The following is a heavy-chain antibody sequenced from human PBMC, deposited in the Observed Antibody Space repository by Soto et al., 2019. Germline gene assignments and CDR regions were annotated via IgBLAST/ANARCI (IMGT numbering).Heavy chain of an antibody. CDR3: ARDQGAIAAAGTRYYGMDV. Sequence: ASVKVSCKSSGYTFTSYGISWARQAPGQGLEWMGWISAYNGNTNYAQKLQGRVTMTTDTSTSTAYMELRSLRSDDTAVYYCARDQGAIAAAGTRYYGMDVWGEETTGTVSS. V-gene: IGHV1-18*01. CDR2: ISAYNGNT. D-gene: IGHD6-13*01. J-gene: IGHJ6*04. CDR1: GYTFTSYG.